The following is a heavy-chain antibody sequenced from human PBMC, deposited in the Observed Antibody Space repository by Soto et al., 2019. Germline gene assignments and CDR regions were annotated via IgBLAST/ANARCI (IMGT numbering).Heavy chain of an antibody. Sequence: TLCLTCTISVGSISIGGYYWSWIRQHPGKGLEWIGYIYYSGSTYYNPSLKSRVTISVDTSKNQFSLKLSSVTAADTAVYYCARDPKPWVTPRQWYYGMDVWGQGTTVTVSS. CDR2: IYYSGST. V-gene: IGHV4-31*03. CDR3: ARDPKPWVTPRQWYYGMDV. J-gene: IGHJ6*01. CDR1: VGSISIGGYY. D-gene: IGHD4-4*01.